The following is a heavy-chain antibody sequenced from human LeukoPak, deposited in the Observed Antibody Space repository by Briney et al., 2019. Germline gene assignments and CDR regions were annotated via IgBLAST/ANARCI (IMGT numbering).Heavy chain of an antibody. CDR2: INPNSGGT. Sequence: ASVKVCCKASGYTFTGYYMHWVRQAPGQGLEWMGWINPNSGGTNYAQKFQGRVTVTRDTSISTAYMELSRLRSDDTAVYYCARDLGYDSSGYTGQDYWGQGTLVTVSS. J-gene: IGHJ4*02. CDR3: ARDLGYDSSGYTGQDY. CDR1: GYTFTGYY. D-gene: IGHD3-22*01. V-gene: IGHV1-2*02.